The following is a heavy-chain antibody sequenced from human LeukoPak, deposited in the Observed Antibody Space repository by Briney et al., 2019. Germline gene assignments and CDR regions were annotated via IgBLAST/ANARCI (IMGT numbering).Heavy chain of an antibody. CDR1: GGSFSGYY. J-gene: IGHJ3*02. V-gene: IGHV4-34*01. CDR3: ARGKGQAFDI. Sequence: PSETLSLTCAVYGGSFSGYYWSSIRQPPGKGLEWIGEINHSGSTNYNPSLKSRVTISVDTSKNQFSLKLSSVTAADTAVYYCARGKGQAFDIWGQGTMVTVSS. CDR2: INHSGST.